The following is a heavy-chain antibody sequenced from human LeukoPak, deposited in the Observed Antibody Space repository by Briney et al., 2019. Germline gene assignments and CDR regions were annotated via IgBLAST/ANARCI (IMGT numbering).Heavy chain of an antibody. J-gene: IGHJ4*02. CDR1: GFTFSSYA. D-gene: IGHD6-19*01. Sequence: GGSLRLSCAASGFTFSSYAMSWVRQAPGKGLEWVSAISGSGGSTYYADSVKGRFTISRDNSKNTLYLQMNSLRAEDTAVYYCAKAFYSSGWFRGKHFDYWGQGTLVTVSS. CDR2: ISGSGGST. CDR3: AKAFYSSGWFRGKHFDY. V-gene: IGHV3-23*01.